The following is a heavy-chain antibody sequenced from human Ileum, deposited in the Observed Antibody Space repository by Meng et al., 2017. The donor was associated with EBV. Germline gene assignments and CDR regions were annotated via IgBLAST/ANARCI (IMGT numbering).Heavy chain of an antibody. V-gene: IGHV4-39*01. D-gene: IGHD6-19*01. CDR3: ARRGYSSGWYAYDY. CDR1: GGSISSSDYY. J-gene: IGHJ4*02. Sequence: QRPLEEAGPGLGKPSETLSLTCTVSGGSISSSDYYWGWIRQPPGKGLEWIGSLYFSGSTYSNPSLESRVTISVDTSNNQFSLKLSSVTAADTAVYYCARRGYSSGWYAYDYWGQGTLVTVSS. CDR2: LYFSGST.